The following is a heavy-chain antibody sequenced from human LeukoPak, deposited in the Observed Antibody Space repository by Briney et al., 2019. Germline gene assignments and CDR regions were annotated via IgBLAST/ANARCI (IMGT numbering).Heavy chain of an antibody. J-gene: IGHJ4*02. CDR1: GDSVSSANYY. CDR3: ARDSCSSTSCRKKFDN. V-gene: IGHV4-39*07. D-gene: IGHD2-2*01. CDR2: IYFSGST. Sequence: SETLSLTCTVSGDSVSSANYYWGWVRQPPGKGLEWIGSIYFSGSTYYNPSLKSRVTISVETSKVQFSLKLSSVTAADTAVYYCARDSCSSTSCRKKFDNWGQGTLVTVSS.